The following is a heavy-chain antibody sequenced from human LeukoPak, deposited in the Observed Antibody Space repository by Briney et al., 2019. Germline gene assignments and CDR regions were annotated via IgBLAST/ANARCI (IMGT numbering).Heavy chain of an antibody. Sequence: GGSLRLSCAASGLTFSSYGMHWVRQAPGKGLEWVAVISYDGSNKYYADSVKGRFTISRDNSKNTLYLQMSSLRAEDTAVYYCAKLSSNPDAFDIWGQGTMVTVSS. CDR3: AKLSSNPDAFDI. V-gene: IGHV3-30*18. CDR2: ISYDGSNK. J-gene: IGHJ3*02. D-gene: IGHD5/OR15-5a*01. CDR1: GLTFSSYG.